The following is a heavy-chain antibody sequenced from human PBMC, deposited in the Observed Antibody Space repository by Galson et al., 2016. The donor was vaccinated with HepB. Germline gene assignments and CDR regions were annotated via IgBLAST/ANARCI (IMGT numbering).Heavy chain of an antibody. CDR1: GFAFDRRA. Sequence: SLRLSCAASGFAFDRRALSWVRQAPGKRLEWVSVIRSAGDITYYADSVKGRFTISRDNSKNTLYLQMDSLRAEDTAIYYCALPNWITTIAMGWFDSWGQGTLVTVSS. CDR3: ALPNWITTIAMGWFDS. V-gene: IGHV3-23*01. J-gene: IGHJ5*01. D-gene: IGHD3-22*01. CDR2: IRSAGDIT.